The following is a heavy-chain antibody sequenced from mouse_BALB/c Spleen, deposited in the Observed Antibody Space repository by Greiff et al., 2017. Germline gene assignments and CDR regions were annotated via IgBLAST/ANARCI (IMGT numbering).Heavy chain of an antibody. CDR3: ARSGGYYRAMDY. J-gene: IGHJ4*01. CDR1: GYSFTSYY. V-gene: IGHV1-66*01. Sequence: QVQLKQSGPELVKPGASVKISCKASGYSFTSYYIHWVKQRPGQGLEWIGWIFPGSGNTKYNEKFKGKATLTADTSSSTAYMQLSSLTSEDSAVYFCARSGGYYRAMDYWGQGTSVTVSS. CDR2: IFPGSGNT. D-gene: IGHD2-3*01.